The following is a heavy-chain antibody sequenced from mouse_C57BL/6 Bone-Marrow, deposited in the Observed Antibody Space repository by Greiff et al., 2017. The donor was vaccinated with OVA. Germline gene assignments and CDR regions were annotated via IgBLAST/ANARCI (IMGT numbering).Heavy chain of an antibody. J-gene: IGHJ2*01. V-gene: IGHV1-26*01. CDR1: GYTFTDYY. Sequence: EVQLQQSGPELVKPGASVKISCKASGYTFTDYYMNWVKQSHGKSLEWIGDINPNNGGTSYNQKFKGKATLTVDKSSSTAYMELRSLTSEDSAVDYCARDGSSDGYFDYWGQGTTLTVSS. CDR3: ARDGSSDGYFDY. D-gene: IGHD1-1*01. CDR2: INPNNGGT.